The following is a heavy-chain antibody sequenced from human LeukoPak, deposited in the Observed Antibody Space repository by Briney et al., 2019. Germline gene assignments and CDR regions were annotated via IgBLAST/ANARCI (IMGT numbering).Heavy chain of an antibody. D-gene: IGHD6-13*01. CDR3: ARDRSAAPADY. J-gene: IGHJ4*02. CDR2: IHDSGNS. V-gene: IGHV4-59*13. Sequence: SETLSLTCTVSGGSITNNYWAWIRQPPGKGLEWIGYIHDSGNSNYNPSLRSRVTMSIDTSKNQFSLKLTSVTAADTAVYYCARDRSAAPADYWGQGTLVTVSS. CDR1: GGSITNNY.